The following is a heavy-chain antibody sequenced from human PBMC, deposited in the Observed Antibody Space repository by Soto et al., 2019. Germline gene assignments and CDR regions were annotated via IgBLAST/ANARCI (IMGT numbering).Heavy chain of an antibody. J-gene: IGHJ3*02. V-gene: IGHV3-23*01. CDR3: AKDRGTGDYGVNAVDI. CDR2: ISGRGENT. D-gene: IGHD7-27*01. CDR1: GFTFSVFA. Sequence: DVQLLESGGGLVQPGGSLRLSCAASGFTFSVFAMSWVRQAPGKGLELVSTISGRGENTYYADSVKGRFTISRDNSKNTLNLQMNSLRGEDTAVYYCAKDRGTGDYGVNAVDIWGQGTMVTFAS.